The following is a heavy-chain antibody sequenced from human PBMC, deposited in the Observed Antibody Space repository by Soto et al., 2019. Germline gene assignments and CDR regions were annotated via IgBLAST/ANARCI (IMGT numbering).Heavy chain of an antibody. CDR1: GFTFRTYA. CDR2: IYDSGDST. J-gene: IGHJ4*02. V-gene: IGHV3-23*01. Sequence: GGSLRLSCAASGFTFRTYAMSWVRQAPGKGLQWVSTIYDSGDSTYYADSVKGRFAISRDNSKNTLYLQMNSLRAEDTAVYYCARLDYGPDYWGQGTLVTVSS. D-gene: IGHD4-17*01. CDR3: ARLDYGPDY.